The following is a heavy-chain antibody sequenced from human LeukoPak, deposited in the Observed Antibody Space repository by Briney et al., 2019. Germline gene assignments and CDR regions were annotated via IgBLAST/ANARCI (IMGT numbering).Heavy chain of an antibody. J-gene: IGHJ4*02. CDR3: ARDYDFWSGYYMGY. D-gene: IGHD3-3*01. CDR2: IKQDGSEK. V-gene: IGHV3-7*01. CDR1: GFTFSSYW. Sequence: GGSLRLSRAASGFTFSSYWMSWVRQAPGKGLEWVANIKQDGSEKYYVDSVKGRFTISRDNAKNSLYLQMNSLRAEDTAVYYCARDYDFWSGYYMGYWGQGTLVTVSS.